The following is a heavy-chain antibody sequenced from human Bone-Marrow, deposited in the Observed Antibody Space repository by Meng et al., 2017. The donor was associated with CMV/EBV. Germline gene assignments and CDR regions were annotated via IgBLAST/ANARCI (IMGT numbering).Heavy chain of an antibody. CDR1: GGSFSAYY. J-gene: IGHJ4*02. Sequence: SQTLSLTCAVYGGSFSAYYWSWIRQPPGKGLEWIGEIDHSGSTNYHPSLKSRVTISVDTSKNQFSLKLSSVTAADTAVYYCARNGPTYCSSTSCSLDPFDYWGQGTRVTGSS. D-gene: IGHD2-2*01. CDR3: ARNGPTYCSSTSCSLDPFDY. V-gene: IGHV4-34*01. CDR2: IDHSGST.